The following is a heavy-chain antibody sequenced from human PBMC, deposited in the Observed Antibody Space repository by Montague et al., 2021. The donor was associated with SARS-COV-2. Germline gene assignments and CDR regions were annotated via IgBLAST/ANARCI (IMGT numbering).Heavy chain of an antibody. V-gene: IGHV4-61*09. CDR1: GGSISSGSYY. CDR3: AREWVYYDILTGYRNWFDS. Sequence: TLSLTCTVSGGSISSGSYYWSWIRQPPGKGLEWIGYIYTSGSTNYNPSLKSRVTTSVDTSKNQFSLKLSSVIAADTAVYYCAREWVYYDILTGYRNWFDSWGQGTLVTVSS. CDR2: IYTSGST. J-gene: IGHJ5*01. D-gene: IGHD3-9*01.